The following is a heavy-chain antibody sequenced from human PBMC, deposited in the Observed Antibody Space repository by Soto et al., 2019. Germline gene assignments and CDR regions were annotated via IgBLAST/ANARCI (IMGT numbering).Heavy chain of an antibody. V-gene: IGHV3-21*01. J-gene: IGHJ5*02. D-gene: IGHD2-15*01. Sequence: PGGSLRLSCAASGFTFSSYSMNWVRQAPGKGLEWVSSISSSSSYIYYADSVKGRFTISRDNAKNSLYLQMNSLRAEDTAVYYCAMITLRGVEFDPWGQGTLVTVSS. CDR2: ISSSSSYI. CDR3: AMITLRGVEFDP. CDR1: GFTFSSYS.